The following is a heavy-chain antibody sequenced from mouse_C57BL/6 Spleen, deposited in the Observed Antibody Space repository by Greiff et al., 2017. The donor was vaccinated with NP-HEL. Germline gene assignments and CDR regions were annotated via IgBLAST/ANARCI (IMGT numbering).Heavy chain of an antibody. CDR3: TRSSEGWLLDWFAY. Sequence: VQLQQSGAELVRPGASVTLSCKASGYTFTDYEMHWVKQTPVHGLEWIGAIDPETGGTAYNQKFKGKAILTADKSSSTAYMELRSLTSEDSAVYYCTRSSEGWLLDWFAYWGQGTLVTVSA. V-gene: IGHV1-15*01. CDR2: IDPETGGT. CDR1: GYTFTDYE. D-gene: IGHD2-3*01. J-gene: IGHJ3*01.